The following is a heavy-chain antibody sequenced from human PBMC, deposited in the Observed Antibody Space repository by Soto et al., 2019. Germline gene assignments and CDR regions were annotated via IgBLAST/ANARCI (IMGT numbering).Heavy chain of an antibody. CDR3: ARVVGAGTYNWFDP. CDR1: GCSVRSGSYY. J-gene: IGHJ5*02. D-gene: IGHD3-10*01. CDR2: IYYSGST. Sequence: SETLSLTCAVSGCSVRSGSYYGSWIRQPPGKGLEWIGYIYYSGSTNYNPSLKSRVTISVDTSKNQFSLKLSSVTAADTAVYYCARVVGAGTYNWFDPWGQGTLVTVSS. V-gene: IGHV4-61*01.